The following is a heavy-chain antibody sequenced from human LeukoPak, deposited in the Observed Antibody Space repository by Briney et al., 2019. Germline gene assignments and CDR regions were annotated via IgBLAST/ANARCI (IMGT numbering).Heavy chain of an antibody. D-gene: IGHD4-17*01. J-gene: IGHJ3*01. CDR2: IWYDGSNE. V-gene: IGHV3-33*01. Sequence: GTSLRLSCEASGFIFSTYGMNWVRQAPGKGLEWVAIIWYDGSNEYYADSVKGRFSISRDNPKSTLYLEMNSLRADDTAIYYCASSTVTTRGVGDFDLWGHGTWVTVSS. CDR3: ASSTVTTRGVGDFDL. CDR1: GFIFSTYG.